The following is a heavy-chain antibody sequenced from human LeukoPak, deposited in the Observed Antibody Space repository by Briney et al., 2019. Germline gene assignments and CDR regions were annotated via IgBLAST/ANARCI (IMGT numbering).Heavy chain of an antibody. CDR2: IFASGST. CDR3: ARDRRYYGSGSYPSETPDNKSPSSNAFDI. Sequence: KSSGTLSLTCTASGDSIDTYNWSWIRQPAGKGLEWIGRIFASGSTNYNPSLKSRVTISVDTSKNQFSLKLSSVTAADTAVYYCARDRRYYGSGSYPSETPDNKSPSSNAFDIWGQGTMVTVSS. V-gene: IGHV4-4*07. CDR1: GDSIDTYN. J-gene: IGHJ3*02. D-gene: IGHD3-10*01.